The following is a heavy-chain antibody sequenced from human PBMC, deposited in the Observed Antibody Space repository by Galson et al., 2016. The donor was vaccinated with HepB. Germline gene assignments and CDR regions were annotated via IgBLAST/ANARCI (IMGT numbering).Heavy chain of an antibody. CDR2: IYYSGTT. J-gene: IGHJ4*02. CDR3: ARLFVGWGHYRFDS. Sequence: LSLTCRVSGGSVSSHDYYWTWLRQPPGKGLEWIGYIYYSGTTYYNPSLKSRIAMSIDTSKDQFSLTMTSVTAADKAVYYCARLFVGWGHYRFDSWGQGSLLMVSS. D-gene: IGHD3-16*02. V-gene: IGHV4-30-4*01. CDR1: GGSVSSHDYY.